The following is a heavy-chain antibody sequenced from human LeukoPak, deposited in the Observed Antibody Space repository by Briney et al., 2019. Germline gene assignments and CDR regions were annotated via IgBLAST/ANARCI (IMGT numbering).Heavy chain of an antibody. V-gene: IGHV1-46*01. CDR1: GYTFTRYY. J-gene: IGHJ4*02. CDR2: INPSGGST. Sequence: ASVKVSCKASGYTFTRYYMHWVRQAPGQGLEWMGVINPSGGSTSYAQKFQGRVTMTRDMSTSTVYMELSSLRSEDTAVYYCARSPGYSSGYQNFDYWGQGTLVTVSS. CDR3: ARSPGYSSGYQNFDY. D-gene: IGHD3-22*01.